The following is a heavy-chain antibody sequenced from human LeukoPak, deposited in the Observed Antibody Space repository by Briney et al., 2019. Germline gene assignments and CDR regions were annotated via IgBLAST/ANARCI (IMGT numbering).Heavy chain of an antibody. CDR1: GFTVSSNY. V-gene: IGHV3-66*02. CDR2: IYSGGST. Sequence: GGSLRLSCAASGFTVSSNYMSWVRQAPGKGLEWVSVIYSGGSTYYADSVKGRFTISRDNSKNTLYLQMDSLRAEDTAVYYCARDGYDFWSGTPNWFDPWGQGTLDTVSS. D-gene: IGHD3-3*01. J-gene: IGHJ5*02. CDR3: ARDGYDFWSGTPNWFDP.